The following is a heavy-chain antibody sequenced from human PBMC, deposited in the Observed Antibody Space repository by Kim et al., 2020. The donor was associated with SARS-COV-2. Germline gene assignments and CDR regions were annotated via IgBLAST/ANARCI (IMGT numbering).Heavy chain of an antibody. CDR1: GFTFSSYA. CDR3: AGGQFNSPEYYFDY. V-gene: IGHV3-23*01. Sequence: GGSLRLSCAASGFTFSSYAMSWVRQAPGKGLEWVSAISGSGGSTYYADSVKGRFTISRDNSKNTLYLQMNSLRAEDTAVYYCAGGQFNSPEYYFDYWGQGTLVTVSS. J-gene: IGHJ4*02. D-gene: IGHD3-16*01. CDR2: ISGSGGST.